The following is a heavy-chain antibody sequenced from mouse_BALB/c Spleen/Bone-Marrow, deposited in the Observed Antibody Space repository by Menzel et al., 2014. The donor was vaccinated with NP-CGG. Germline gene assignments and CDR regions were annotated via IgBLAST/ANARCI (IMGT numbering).Heavy chain of an antibody. D-gene: IGHD2-3*01. CDR2: IDPSDSYT. V-gene: IGHV1-69*02. Sequence: QVQLQQSGAELVKPGASVKLSCKASGYTFTSYWMHWVKQSPGQGLEWIGEIDPSDSYTNYNQKFKGKATLTVDKSSSTAYMHLSSLTSEDSAVYYCARWLLGYAMDYWGQGTSVTVSS. CDR1: GYTFTSYW. CDR3: ARWLLGYAMDY. J-gene: IGHJ4*01.